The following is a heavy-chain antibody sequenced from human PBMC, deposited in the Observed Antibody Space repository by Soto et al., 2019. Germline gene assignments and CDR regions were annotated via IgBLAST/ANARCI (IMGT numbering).Heavy chain of an antibody. CDR2: IIPIFGTA. V-gene: IGHV1-69*01. Sequence: QVQLVQSGAEVKKPGSSVKVSCKASGGTFSSYAISWVRQAPGQGLEWMGGIIPIFGTANYAQKFQGRVTITADESTSKAYMELSSLRSEDTAVYYCARDRRTGTLSWFDPWGQGTLVTVSS. CDR1: GGTFSSYA. CDR3: ARDRRTGTLSWFDP. D-gene: IGHD1-1*01. J-gene: IGHJ5*02.